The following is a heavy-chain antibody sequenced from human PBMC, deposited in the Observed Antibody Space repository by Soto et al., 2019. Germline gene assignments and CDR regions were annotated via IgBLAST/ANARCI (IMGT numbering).Heavy chain of an antibody. CDR3: ARVGTYYYGSGTYHTVGDYYYYGMDV. Sequence: GGSLSLSCAASGFTFSSYSMNWVRQAPGKGLEWDSYISSCSSTIYYADSVKGRFTISRDNAKNSLYLQMNSLRDEDTAVYYCARVGTYYYGSGTYHTVGDYYYYGMDVWGQGTTVTVSS. CDR1: GFTFSSYS. D-gene: IGHD3-10*01. V-gene: IGHV3-48*02. CDR2: ISSCSSTI. J-gene: IGHJ6*02.